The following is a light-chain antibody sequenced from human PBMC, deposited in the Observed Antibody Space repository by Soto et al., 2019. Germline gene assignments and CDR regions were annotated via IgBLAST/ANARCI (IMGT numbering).Light chain of an antibody. J-gene: IGLJ1*01. CDR2: DVD. Sequence: QSVLTQPRSVSGSPGQSVAISCTGTSSDIGGYNYVSWYQQHPGKAPKVMIYDVDKLPSGVPDRFSGSKSGNTASLTISDLQTEDEADYYCCSNAGRPDVFGTGTKVTVL. CDR3: CSNAGRPDV. V-gene: IGLV2-11*01. CDR1: SSDIGGYNY.